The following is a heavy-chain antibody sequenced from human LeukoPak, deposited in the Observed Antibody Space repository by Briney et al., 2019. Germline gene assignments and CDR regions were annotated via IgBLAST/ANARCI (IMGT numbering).Heavy chain of an antibody. V-gene: IGHV4-39*01. CDR2: IYYSGST. CDR3: ARRSYYYGSGSPEPPDY. Sequence: SETLSLTCTVSGGSISSSSYYWGWIRQPPGKGLEWIGSIYYSGSTYYNPSLKSRVTISVDTSKNQFSLKLSSVTAADTAVYYCARRSYYYGSGSPEPPDYWGQGTLVTVSS. CDR1: GGSISSSSYY. D-gene: IGHD3-10*01. J-gene: IGHJ4*02.